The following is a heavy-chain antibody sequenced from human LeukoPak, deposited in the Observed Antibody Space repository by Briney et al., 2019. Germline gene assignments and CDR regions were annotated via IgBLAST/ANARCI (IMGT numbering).Heavy chain of an antibody. CDR3: ARVPAIFGVVPAEYYYMDV. Sequence: AASVKVSCKASGGTFSSYAISWVRHAPGQGLEWMGGIIPLFGTANYAQKFQGRVTITTDESTSTAYMELSSLRSEDTAVYYCARVPAIFGVVPAEYYYMDVWGKGTTVTVSS. D-gene: IGHD3-3*01. CDR2: IIPLFGTA. J-gene: IGHJ6*03. V-gene: IGHV1-69*05. CDR1: GGTFSSYA.